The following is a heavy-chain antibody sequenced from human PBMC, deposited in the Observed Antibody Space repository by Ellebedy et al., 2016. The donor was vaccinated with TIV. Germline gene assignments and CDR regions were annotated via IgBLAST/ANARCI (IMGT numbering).Heavy chain of an antibody. CDR1: GFTFDDYA. CDR2: ISWNSGSI. Sequence: GGSLRLSXAASGFTFDDYAMHWVRQAPGKGLEWVSGISWNSGSIGYADSVKGRFTISRDNAKNSLYLQMNSLRAEDTAVYYCPRDQLGWFGELDYWGQGTLVTVSS. CDR3: PRDQLGWFGELDY. D-gene: IGHD3-10*01. V-gene: IGHV3-9*01. J-gene: IGHJ4*02.